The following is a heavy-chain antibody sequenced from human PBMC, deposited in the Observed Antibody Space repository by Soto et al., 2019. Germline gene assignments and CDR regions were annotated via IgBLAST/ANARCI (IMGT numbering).Heavy chain of an antibody. CDR2: INNGGSS. V-gene: IGHV4-34*01. CDR3: ARGRGDGYNQDWYFGL. Sequence: SETLSLTFAVYGGSFSGYYWSWIRQPPGKGLEWMGEINNGGSSNYNPSLKSRVSMSVGTSSNQFSLKLTSVTAADTAVYYCARGRGDGYNQDWYFGLWGRGTLVTVS. J-gene: IGHJ2*01. CDR1: GGSFSGYY. D-gene: IGHD3-10*01.